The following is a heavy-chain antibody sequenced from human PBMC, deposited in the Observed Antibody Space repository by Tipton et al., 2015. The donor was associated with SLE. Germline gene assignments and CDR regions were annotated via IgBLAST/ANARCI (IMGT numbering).Heavy chain of an antibody. CDR3: ARDRDKYSSSWYYFDY. CDR2: INHSGTT. V-gene: IGHV4-34*01. J-gene: IGHJ4*02. Sequence: TLSLTCAVYGGSFSDYFWTWIRQPPGRGLEWIAEINHSGTTNFNPSLKSRVTISVDTPKNQFSLKLSSVTAADTAVYYCARDRDKYSSSWYYFDYWGQGTLVTVSS. D-gene: IGHD6-13*01. CDR1: GGSFSDYF.